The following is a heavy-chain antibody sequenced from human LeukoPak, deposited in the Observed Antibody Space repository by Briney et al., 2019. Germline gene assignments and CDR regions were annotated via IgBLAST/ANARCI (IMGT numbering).Heavy chain of an antibody. CDR2: INPNSGGT. CDR1: GYTFTGYY. D-gene: IGHD6-19*01. V-gene: IGHV1-2*02. Sequence: ASVTVSCKASGYTFTGYYMHWVRQAPGQGLEWMGWINPNSGGTNYAQKFQGRVTMTRDTSISTAYMELSRLRSDDTAVYYCARELYSSGFFSNWWFDPWGQGTLVTVSS. CDR3: ARELYSSGFFSNWWFDP. J-gene: IGHJ5*02.